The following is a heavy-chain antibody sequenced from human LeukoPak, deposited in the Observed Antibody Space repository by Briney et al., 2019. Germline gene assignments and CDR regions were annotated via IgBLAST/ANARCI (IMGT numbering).Heavy chain of an antibody. CDR1: GGSISSSSYY. J-gene: IGHJ4*02. CDR2: IYYSGST. CDR3: ARGQDSYGLIDY. Sequence: KPSGTLSLTCTVSGGSISSSSYYWGWIRQPPGKGLEWIGSIYYSGSTYYNPSLKSRVTISVDTSKNQFSLKLSSVTAADTAVYYCARGQDSYGLIDYWGQGTLVTVSS. D-gene: IGHD5-18*01. V-gene: IGHV4-39*01.